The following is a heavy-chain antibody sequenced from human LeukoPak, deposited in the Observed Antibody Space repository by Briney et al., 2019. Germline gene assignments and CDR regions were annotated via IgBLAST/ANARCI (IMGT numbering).Heavy chain of an antibody. CDR3: ARTQWLVRNWFDP. J-gene: IGHJ5*02. D-gene: IGHD6-19*01. CDR2: INHSGST. CDR1: GGSFSGYY. Sequence: PSETLSLTCAVYGGSFSGYYWRWIRQPPGKGLEWIGEINHSGSTNYNPSLKSRVTISVDTSKNQFTLKLSSVTAADTAVYYCARTQWLVRNWFDPWGQGTLVTVSS. V-gene: IGHV4-34*01.